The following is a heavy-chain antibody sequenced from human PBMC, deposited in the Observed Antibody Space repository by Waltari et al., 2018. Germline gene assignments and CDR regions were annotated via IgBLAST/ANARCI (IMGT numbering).Heavy chain of an antibody. CDR2: ISATSSSI. D-gene: IGHD1-26*01. CDR1: GVTFSSYS. Sequence: EILVVESGGGLVQPGGSLRLSCAASGVTFSSYSVTWVRQAPGKGLEWVSYISATSSSIYYADSVKCRFTISRDNAQNSLYLQMNSRRAEDTALYYCARLGVSHFDYWGQGTLVTVSS. V-gene: IGHV3-48*04. CDR3: ARLGVSHFDY. J-gene: IGHJ4*02.